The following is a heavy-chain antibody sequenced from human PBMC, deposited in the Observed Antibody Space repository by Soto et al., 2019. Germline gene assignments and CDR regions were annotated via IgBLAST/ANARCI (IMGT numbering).Heavy chain of an antibody. J-gene: IGHJ3*02. CDR3: ARSRVTYFYDRSAFDI. Sequence: QVQLVQSGAEVKKPGSSVKVSCKASGGTFSSYAISWVRQSPGQGLEWMGEIIPIFGTANYAQKFQGRVTITADESTSTADMELSSLRSEDTAVYYCARSRVTYFYDRSAFDIWGQGTMVTVSS. V-gene: IGHV1-69*01. D-gene: IGHD3-22*01. CDR1: GGTFSSYA. CDR2: IIPIFGTA.